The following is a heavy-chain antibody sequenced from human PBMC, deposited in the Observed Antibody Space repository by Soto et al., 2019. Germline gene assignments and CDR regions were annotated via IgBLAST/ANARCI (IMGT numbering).Heavy chain of an antibody. J-gene: IGHJ4*02. CDR3: EKDTYTPVAVFDY. D-gene: IGHD6-19*01. V-gene: IGHV3-74*01. Sequence: GGSLGLSCAASGFTFGSYWMNWVRQAPGKGLVWVSRIDSDGSSTTYADSVKGRFTTSRDNAKNTLYLQMSSLRVEDTAVYYCEKDTYTPVAVFDYWGQGTLVTVS. CDR1: GFTFGSYW. CDR2: IDSDGSST.